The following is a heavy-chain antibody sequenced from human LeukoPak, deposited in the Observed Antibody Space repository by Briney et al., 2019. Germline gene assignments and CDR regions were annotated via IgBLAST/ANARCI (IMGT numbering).Heavy chain of an antibody. CDR2: IYSGGST. D-gene: IGHD5-18*01. CDR1: GGSISSIGYY. J-gene: IGHJ4*02. Sequence: PSETLSLTCTVSGGSISSIGYYWGWIRQPPGKGLEWIGSIYSGGSTYYNPSLKSRVTISVDTSKNQFSLKLSSVTAADTAVYYRARHSSYGNNADYWGQGTLVTVSS. CDR3: ARHSSYGNNADY. V-gene: IGHV4-39*01.